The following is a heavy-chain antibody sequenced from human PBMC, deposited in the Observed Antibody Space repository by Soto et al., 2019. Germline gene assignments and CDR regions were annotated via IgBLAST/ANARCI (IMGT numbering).Heavy chain of an antibody. J-gene: IGHJ6*02. Sequence: GASVKVSCKASGYTFTSHGISWVRQAPGQGLEWMGWFSAYNGNTNYAQKLQGRVTMTTDTSTSTAYMELRSLRSDDTAVYYCARLVAATINYYGMDVWGQGTTVTVSS. V-gene: IGHV1-18*01. CDR3: ARLVAATINYYGMDV. CDR1: GYTFTSHG. CDR2: FSAYNGNT. D-gene: IGHD1-26*01.